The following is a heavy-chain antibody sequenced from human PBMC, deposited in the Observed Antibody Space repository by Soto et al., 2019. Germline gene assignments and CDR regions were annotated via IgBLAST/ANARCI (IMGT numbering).Heavy chain of an antibody. J-gene: IGHJ4*02. V-gene: IGHV4-38-2*01. CDR2: INHNGGI. CDR3: AKVRRCSGGSCSYFDS. CDR1: GFSVSSDSY. Sequence: SETLSLTCAVSGFSVSSDSYWGWVRQPPGQGLGWVGSINHNGGICYKPSLRGRLTISLDTSRNQFSLKLDSVTAADTAVYFCAKVRRCSGGSCSYFDSWGQGALVTVSS. D-gene: IGHD2-15*01.